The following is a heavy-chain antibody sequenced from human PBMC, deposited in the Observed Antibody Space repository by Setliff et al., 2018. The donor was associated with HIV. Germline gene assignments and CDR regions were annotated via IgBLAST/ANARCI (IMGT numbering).Heavy chain of an antibody. CDR3: ARVKRTSAYDY. D-gene: IGHD2-2*01. CDR1: GYTFTSYG. V-gene: IGHV1-18*01. J-gene: IGHJ4*02. CDR2: ISAYNGNT. Sequence: GASVKVSCKASGYTFTSYGISWVRQAPGQGLEWMGWISAYNGNTNYAQKFQGRVTITADESTSTAYMELSSLRSEDTAVYYCARVKRTSAYDYWGQGTLVTVS.